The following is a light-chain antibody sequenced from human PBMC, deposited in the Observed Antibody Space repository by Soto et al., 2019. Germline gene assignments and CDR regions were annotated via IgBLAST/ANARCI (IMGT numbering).Light chain of an antibody. CDR2: DVH. CDR1: RTDVDGHDY. Sequence: QSFLTQPASVSGSPGQSITFSCTGARTDVDGHDYVSWYQQHPGQAPKLMIFDVHNRPSGVSSRFSGSKSGDTASLTISGLQAEDDGDYYCSSYTASAPFYVFGTGTKVTVL. J-gene: IGLJ1*01. CDR3: SSYTASAPFYV. V-gene: IGLV2-14*03.